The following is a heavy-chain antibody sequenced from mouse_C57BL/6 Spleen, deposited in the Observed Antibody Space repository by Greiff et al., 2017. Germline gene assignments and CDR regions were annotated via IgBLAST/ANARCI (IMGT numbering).Heavy chain of an antibody. D-gene: IGHD1-1*01. CDR1: GYTFTDYY. CDR3: ARTGTTPVAYEAYFDY. J-gene: IGHJ2*01. Sequence: QVQLKQSGPELVKPGASVKISCKASGYTFTDYYINWVKQRPGQGLEWIGWIYPGSGNTKYNEKFKGKATLTVDTSSSTAYMQLSSLTSEDSAVYFCARTGTTPVAYEAYFDYWGQGTTLTVSS. V-gene: IGHV1-84*01. CDR2: IYPGSGNT.